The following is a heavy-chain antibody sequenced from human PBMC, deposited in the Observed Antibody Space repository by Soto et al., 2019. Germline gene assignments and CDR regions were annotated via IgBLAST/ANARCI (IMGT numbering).Heavy chain of an antibody. Sequence: PGGSLRLSCGASRLTFSSYGMHWVRQAPGKGLEWVSYISSGSITMYYADSVKGRFTISRDNAKSSLYLQMNSLKTEDTAVYYCVRDTIRSGGSDMVPPWGQGTLVTVSS. J-gene: IGHJ5*02. CDR3: VRDTIRSGGSDMVPP. V-gene: IGHV3-48*04. D-gene: IGHD3-10*01. CDR2: ISSGSITM. CDR1: RLTFSSYG.